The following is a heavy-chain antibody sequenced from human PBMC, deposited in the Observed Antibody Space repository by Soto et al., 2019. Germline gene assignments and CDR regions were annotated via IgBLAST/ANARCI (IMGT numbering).Heavy chain of an antibody. V-gene: IGHV1-69*13. Sequence: SVKVSCKASGGTFSSYAISWVRQAPGQGLEWMGGIIPIFGTANYAQKFQGRVTITADESTSTAYMELSSLRSEDTAVYHCARDHRYQLLAKYYYYGMDVWGQGTTVTVSS. CDR1: GGTFSSYA. CDR2: IIPIFGTA. D-gene: IGHD2-2*01. J-gene: IGHJ6*02. CDR3: ARDHRYQLLAKYYYYGMDV.